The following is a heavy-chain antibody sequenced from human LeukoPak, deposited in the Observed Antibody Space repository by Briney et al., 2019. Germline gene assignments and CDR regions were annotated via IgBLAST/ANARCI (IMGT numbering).Heavy chain of an antibody. J-gene: IGHJ4*02. D-gene: IGHD5-18*01. CDR2: INPDGNKK. CDR3: ARDLAYSRLDY. CDR1: GLTFSSSW. V-gene: IGHV3-7*01. Sequence: GGSLRLSCAVSGLTFSSSWMDWVRQAPGKGLEWVASINPDGNKKYSADSVKGRFTISRDNAENSLYQQMNSLRVEDTAFYYCARDLAYSRLDYWGQGMLVTVSS.